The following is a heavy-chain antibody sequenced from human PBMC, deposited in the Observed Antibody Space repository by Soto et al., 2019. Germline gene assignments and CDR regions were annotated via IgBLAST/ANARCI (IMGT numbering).Heavy chain of an antibody. CDR2: IIPIFGTA. Sequence: SVKVSCKASGGTFSSYAISWVRQAPGQGLEWMGGIIPIFGTANYAQKFQGRVTITADESTSTAYMELSSLRSEDTAVYYCATLTAYSSSPDYYYYYGMDVWGQGXTVTVYS. CDR3: ATLTAYSSSPDYYYYYGMDV. D-gene: IGHD6-6*01. J-gene: IGHJ6*02. V-gene: IGHV1-69*13. CDR1: GGTFSSYA.